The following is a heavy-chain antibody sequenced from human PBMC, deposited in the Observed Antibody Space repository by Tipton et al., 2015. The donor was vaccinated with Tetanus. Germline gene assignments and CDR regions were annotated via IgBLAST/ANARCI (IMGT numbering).Heavy chain of an antibody. CDR1: GFDFRSDW. CDR2: IKQDGNEK. CDR3: AKDSRYGDYTFNNYFGMDV. D-gene: IGHD4-17*01. J-gene: IGHJ6*02. Sequence: GSLRLSCAASGFDFRSDWMTWVRQAPGKGLEWVANIKQDGNEKYHVDSVKGRFTISRDNGKNLLYLQMNSLTLEDTAVFYCAKDSRYGDYTFNNYFGMDVWGQGTTVTVSS. V-gene: IGHV3-7*03.